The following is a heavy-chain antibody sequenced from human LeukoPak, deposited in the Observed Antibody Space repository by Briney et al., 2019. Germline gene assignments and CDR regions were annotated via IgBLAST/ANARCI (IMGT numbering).Heavy chain of an antibody. V-gene: IGHV3-48*01. Sequence: GGSLRLSCAASGFTFSSYSVNWVRQAPGKGLEWVSYISTSSGTIYYADSVKGRFTISRDNAKNSLYLQMDSLRAEDTAVYYCARDSSGWYHFDYWGQGALVTVSS. CDR1: GFTFSSYS. CDR2: ISTSSGTI. J-gene: IGHJ4*02. D-gene: IGHD6-19*01. CDR3: ARDSSGWYHFDY.